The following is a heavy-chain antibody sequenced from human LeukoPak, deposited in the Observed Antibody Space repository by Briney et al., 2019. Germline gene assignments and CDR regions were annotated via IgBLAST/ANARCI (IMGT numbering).Heavy chain of an antibody. J-gene: IGHJ4*02. CDR3: ARDRIGAT. Sequence: ASVKVSCKASGYTFIGYYMYWVRQAPGQGLGWMGWINPNSGGTNYAQKFQGRVTMTRDTSINTAYMELSRLRSDDTAVYYCARDRIGATWGQGTLVTVSS. D-gene: IGHD1-26*01. V-gene: IGHV1-2*02. CDR2: INPNSGGT. CDR1: GYTFIGYY.